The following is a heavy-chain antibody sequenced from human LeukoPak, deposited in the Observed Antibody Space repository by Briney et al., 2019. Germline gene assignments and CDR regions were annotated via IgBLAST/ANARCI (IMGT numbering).Heavy chain of an antibody. J-gene: IGHJ5*02. CDR3: ARGFGDWGLSWFDP. V-gene: IGHV4-61*01. D-gene: IGHD3-10*01. Sequence: PSETLSLTCTVSGGSVSSGSYYWSWIRQPPGKGLQGVGYVYYSGSAKYNPSLKSRVTISVHTSKNQFSLNLTSVTAADTAVYYCARGFGDWGLSWFDPWGQGTLVTVSS. CDR2: VYYSGSA. CDR1: GGSVSSGSYY.